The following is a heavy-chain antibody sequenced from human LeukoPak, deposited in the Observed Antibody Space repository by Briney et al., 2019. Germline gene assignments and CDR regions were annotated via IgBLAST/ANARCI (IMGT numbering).Heavy chain of an antibody. Sequence: GGSLRLSCAVSGFAFGSEAMSWVRQAPGKGLEWVSSISVSGGSTYYADSVKGRFTISRDNSMNTLYLQMNSLRAEDTALYYCAKALGFGELYYWDYWGQGTLVTVSS. V-gene: IGHV3-23*01. CDR3: AKALGFGELYYWDY. CDR2: ISVSGGST. CDR1: GFAFGSEA. J-gene: IGHJ4*02. D-gene: IGHD3-10*01.